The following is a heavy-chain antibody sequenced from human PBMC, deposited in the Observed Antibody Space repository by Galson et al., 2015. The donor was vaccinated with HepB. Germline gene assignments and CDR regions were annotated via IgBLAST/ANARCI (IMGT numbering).Heavy chain of an antibody. CDR3: ARGGGSSSVANYYYMDV. J-gene: IGHJ6*03. Sequence: SVKVSCKASGGTFSSYAISWVRQAPGQGLEWMGRIIPILGIANYAQKFQGRVTITADKSTSTAYMELSSLRSEDTAVYYCARGGGSSSVANYYYMDVWGKGTTVTVS. CDR1: GGTFSSYA. D-gene: IGHD6-6*01. CDR2: IIPILGIA. V-gene: IGHV1-69*04.